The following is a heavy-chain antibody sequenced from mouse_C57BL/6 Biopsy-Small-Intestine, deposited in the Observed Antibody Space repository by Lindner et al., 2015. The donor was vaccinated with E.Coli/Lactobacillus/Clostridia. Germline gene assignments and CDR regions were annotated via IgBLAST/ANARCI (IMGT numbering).Heavy chain of an antibody. Sequence: VQLQESGPELVKPGASVKMSCKASGYTFTDYYMNWVKQSHGKSLEWIGRVNPNNGDTSFNQKFKDKATLTVDKSLITAYMQLSSLTSEDSAVYYCARGEEFAYWGQGTLVTVSA. CDR1: GYTFTDYY. CDR3: ARGEEFAY. V-gene: IGHV1-26*01. CDR2: VNPNNGDT. J-gene: IGHJ3*01.